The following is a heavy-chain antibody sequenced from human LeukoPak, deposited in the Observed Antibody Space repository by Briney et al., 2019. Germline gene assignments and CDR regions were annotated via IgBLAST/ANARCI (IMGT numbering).Heavy chain of an antibody. J-gene: IGHJ4*02. V-gene: IGHV4-38-2*02. D-gene: IGHD2-2*01. CDR2: IYHSGST. Sequence: SETLSLTCTVSGYSISSGYYWGWIRQPPGKGLEWIGEIYHSGSTKYNPSLKSRVTISVDTSKNLFSLSLNSVTAADTAVYYCARAPRAYCSTTDSCFQDYWGQGILVTVSS. CDR1: GYSISSGYY. CDR3: ARAPRAYCSTTDSCFQDY.